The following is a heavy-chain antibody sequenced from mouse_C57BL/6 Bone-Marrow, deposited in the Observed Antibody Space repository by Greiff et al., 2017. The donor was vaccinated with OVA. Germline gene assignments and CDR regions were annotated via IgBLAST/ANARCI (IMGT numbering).Heavy chain of an antibody. Sequence: VQLQQSGAELARPGASVKMSCKASGYTFTSYTMHWVKQRPGQGLEWIGYINPSSGYTKYNQKFKDKATLTADKSTSTAYMQLSSLTSEDSAVYYCARTNYGNLDYWGQGTTLTVSS. CDR1: GYTFTSYT. J-gene: IGHJ2*01. V-gene: IGHV1-4*01. CDR3: ARTNYGNLDY. D-gene: IGHD2-1*01. CDR2: INPSSGYT.